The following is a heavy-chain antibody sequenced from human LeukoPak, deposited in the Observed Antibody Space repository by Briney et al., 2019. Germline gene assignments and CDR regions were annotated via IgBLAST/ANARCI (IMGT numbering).Heavy chain of an antibody. Sequence: PSETLSLTCTVSGGSISGYYWSWIRQPAGKGLEWIGRIYTSGSTNYNPSLKSRVTMSVDTSKNQFSLKLSFVTAADTAVYYCAREGSLLWFGELLDFFDYWGQGTLVTVSS. D-gene: IGHD3-10*01. J-gene: IGHJ4*02. CDR1: GGSISGYY. V-gene: IGHV4-4*07. CDR3: AREGSLLWFGELLDFFDY. CDR2: IYTSGST.